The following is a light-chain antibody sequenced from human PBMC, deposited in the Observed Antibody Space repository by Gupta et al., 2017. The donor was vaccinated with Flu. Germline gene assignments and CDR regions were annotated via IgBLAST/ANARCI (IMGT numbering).Light chain of an antibody. CDR3: QQRSNWPPQYS. Sequence: ELVLTQSPATLSLSPGNRATLSCRASQSVSSYLAWYQQKPGQAPRLLMYDASNRATGIPARFSGSGSGTDFTLTISSLEPEDFAVYYCQQRSNWPPQYSFGQGTKLEIK. V-gene: IGKV3-11*01. CDR2: DAS. J-gene: IGKJ2*03. CDR1: QSVSSY.